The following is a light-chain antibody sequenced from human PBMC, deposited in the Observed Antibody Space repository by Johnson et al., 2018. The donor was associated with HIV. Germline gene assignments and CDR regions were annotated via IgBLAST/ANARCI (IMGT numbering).Light chain of an antibody. J-gene: IGLJ1*01. Sequence: QSVLTQPPSVSAAPGQKVTISCSGSSSNIGNNYVSWYQQLPGTAPKLLIYENNKRPSGIPDRFSGSKSGTSATLDITGLQTGDEADYHCGTWDSSLSAGVFGTGTKVTVL. CDR3: GTWDSSLSAGV. CDR2: ENN. CDR1: SSNIGNNY. V-gene: IGLV1-51*02.